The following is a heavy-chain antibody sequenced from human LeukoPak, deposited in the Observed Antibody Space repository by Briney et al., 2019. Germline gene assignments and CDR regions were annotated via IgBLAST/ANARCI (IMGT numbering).Heavy chain of an antibody. CDR2: IYTSGST. CDR3: AGHYDFWSGTPGDI. Sequence: KPSETLSFTCTVSGGSISSYYWSWVRQPAGKGLEWIGRIYTSGSTNYNPSLKSRVTMSVDTSKNQFSLKLSSVTAADTAVYYCAGHYDFWSGTPGDIWGQGTMVTVSS. V-gene: IGHV4-4*07. D-gene: IGHD3-3*01. CDR1: GGSISSYY. J-gene: IGHJ3*02.